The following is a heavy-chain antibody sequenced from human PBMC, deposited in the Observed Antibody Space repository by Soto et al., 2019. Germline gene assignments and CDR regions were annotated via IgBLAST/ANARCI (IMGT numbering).Heavy chain of an antibody. D-gene: IGHD6-19*01. J-gene: IGHJ4*02. CDR2: IYYRGNA. Sequence: PSXTLSLTCSVSDDSINSDKYYWCWIRQPPGKVLEWIGSIYYRGNAYYNPSLQTRVTISLDKSKSQFSLKLNSVTAADSAVYFCARLEGLATISYYFDFWGPGALVTVSS. V-gene: IGHV4-39*01. CDR3: ARLEGLATISYYFDF. CDR1: DDSINSDKYY.